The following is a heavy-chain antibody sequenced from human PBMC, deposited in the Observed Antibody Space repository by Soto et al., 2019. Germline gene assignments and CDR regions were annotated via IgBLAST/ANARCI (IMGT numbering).Heavy chain of an antibody. CDR1: GFTFSNYA. Sequence: EVQLLESGGGLVQPGGFLRLSCAASGFTFSNYAMSWVRQAPGKGPEWVSFISSSGNGTYYADSVKGRFTISRDNSKNTLYVQMNNLRAEDTAMYYCAKRFFGSGSPPGAFDVWGQGTMVTVSS. CDR2: ISSSGNGT. J-gene: IGHJ3*01. CDR3: AKRFFGSGSPPGAFDV. V-gene: IGHV3-23*01. D-gene: IGHD3-10*01.